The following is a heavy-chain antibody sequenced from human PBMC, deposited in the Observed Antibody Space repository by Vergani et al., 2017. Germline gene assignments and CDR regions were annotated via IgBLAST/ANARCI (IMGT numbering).Heavy chain of an antibody. V-gene: IGHV3-21*01. CDR2: ISSSSSYI. Sequence: EVQLLESGGGLVQQGGSLRLSCAASGFTVSSNYMSWVRQAPGKGLEWVSSISSSSSYIYYADSVKGRFTISRDNAKNSLYLQMNSLRAEDTAVYYCASVGGGGFPYWGQGTLVTVSS. D-gene: IGHD3-16*01. CDR3: ASVGGGGFPY. J-gene: IGHJ4*02. CDR1: GFTVSSNY.